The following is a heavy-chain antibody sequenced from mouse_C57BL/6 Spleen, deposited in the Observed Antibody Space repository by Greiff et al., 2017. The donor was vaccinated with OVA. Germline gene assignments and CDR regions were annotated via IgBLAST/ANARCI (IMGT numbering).Heavy chain of an antibody. CDR2: ISGGGGNT. V-gene: IGHV5-9*01. D-gene: IGHD1-1*01. Sequence: EVKLVESGGGLVKPGGSLKLSCAASGFTFSSYTMSWVRQTPEKRLEWVATISGGGGNTYYPDSVKGRFTISRDNAKNTLYLQMSSLRSEDTALYYCARLGGYYGGFFAYWGQGTLVTVSA. CDR1: GFTFSSYT. CDR3: ARLGGYYGGFFAY. J-gene: IGHJ3*01.